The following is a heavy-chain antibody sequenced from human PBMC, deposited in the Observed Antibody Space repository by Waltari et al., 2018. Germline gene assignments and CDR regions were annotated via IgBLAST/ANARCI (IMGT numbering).Heavy chain of an antibody. V-gene: IGHV4-39*01. Sequence: LQLQGAGPGLVKPSETLSLTCTVSGGSIRTNNYYWGWFRQPPGTGLEWSANIYYTGSASYNPSLKSRVTVSVDTSKSQFSLKLSSVTAADTAVYYCARLPRYDFWTWGQGTLVTVSS. CDR2: IYYTGSA. J-gene: IGHJ5*02. CDR3: ARLPRYDFWT. CDR1: GGSIRTNNYY. D-gene: IGHD3-3*01.